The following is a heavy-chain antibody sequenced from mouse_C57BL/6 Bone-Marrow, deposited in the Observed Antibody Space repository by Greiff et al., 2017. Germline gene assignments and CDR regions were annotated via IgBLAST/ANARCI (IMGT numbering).Heavy chain of an antibody. V-gene: IGHV1-26*01. Sequence: VQLQQSGPELVKPGASVKISCKASGYTFTDYYMNWVKQSHGKSLEWIGDINPNNGGTSYNQKFKGKATLTVDKSSSTAYMELRSLTSEDSAVYYCARILWLRQGNYFDYWGQGTTLTVSS. CDR1: GYTFTDYY. D-gene: IGHD2-2*01. CDR2: INPNNGGT. CDR3: ARILWLRQGNYFDY. J-gene: IGHJ2*01.